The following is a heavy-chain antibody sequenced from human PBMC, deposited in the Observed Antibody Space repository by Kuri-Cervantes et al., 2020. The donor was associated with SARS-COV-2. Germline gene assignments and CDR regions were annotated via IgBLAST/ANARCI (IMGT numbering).Heavy chain of an antibody. CDR1: GASIRTNSFY. D-gene: IGHD3-10*01. J-gene: IGHJ2*01. V-gene: IGHV4-61*05. Sequence: SETWSLTCTVPGASIRTNSFYWGWIRQPPGKGLEWIGYIYYSGSTNYNPSLKSRVTISVDTSKNQFSLKLSSVTAADTAVYYCARASRGCYFDLWGRGTLVTVSS. CDR3: ARASRGCYFDL. CDR2: IYYSGST.